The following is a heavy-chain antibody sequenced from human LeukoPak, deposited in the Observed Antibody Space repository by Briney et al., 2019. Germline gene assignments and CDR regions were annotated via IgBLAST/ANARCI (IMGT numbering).Heavy chain of an antibody. V-gene: IGHV3-23*01. CDR1: GFTFSSYG. CDR3: AKTSLSDPSGHYYYMDV. J-gene: IGHJ6*03. D-gene: IGHD3-3*01. Sequence: GGTLRLSCAASGFTFSSYGMSWVRQAPGKGLEWVSAISGSGGSTYYADSVKARFTISRDNSQKTVSLQLNNLRIEDTALYYCAKTSLSDPSGHYYYMDVWGKGTTVTISS. CDR2: ISGSGGST.